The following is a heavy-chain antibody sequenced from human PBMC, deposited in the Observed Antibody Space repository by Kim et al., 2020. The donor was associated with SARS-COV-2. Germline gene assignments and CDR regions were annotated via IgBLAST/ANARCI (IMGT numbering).Heavy chain of an antibody. Sequence: GGSLRLSCAASGFTFSSYGMHWVRQAPGKGLEWVGVISYDGSNNYYADSVKGRFTISRDNTENTLYLQMNSLRAADTAVYYCAKDTGSSWYPGDYWGQGTLVTVSS. D-gene: IGHD6-13*01. CDR2: ISYDGSNN. CDR1: GFTFSSYG. V-gene: IGHV3-30*18. J-gene: IGHJ4*02. CDR3: AKDTGSSWYPGDY.